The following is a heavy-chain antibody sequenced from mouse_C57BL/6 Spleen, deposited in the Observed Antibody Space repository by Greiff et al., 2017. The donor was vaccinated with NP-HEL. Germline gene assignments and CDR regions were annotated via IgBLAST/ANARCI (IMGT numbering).Heavy chain of an antibody. CDR3: ARDYYGNYGGAMDY. CDR1: GYTFTSYW. D-gene: IGHD2-1*01. Sequence: VQLQQPGAELVRPGSSVKLSCKASGYTFTSYWMDWVKQRPGQGLEWIGNIYPSDSETHYNQKFKDKATLTVDKSSSTAYMQLSSLTSEDSAVYYCARDYYGNYGGAMDYWGQGTSVTVSS. CDR2: IYPSDSET. J-gene: IGHJ4*01. V-gene: IGHV1-61*01.